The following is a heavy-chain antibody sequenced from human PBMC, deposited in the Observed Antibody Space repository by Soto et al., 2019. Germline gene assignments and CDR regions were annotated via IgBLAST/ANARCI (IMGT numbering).Heavy chain of an antibody. D-gene: IGHD6-13*01. CDR1: GGSFSGYY. Sequence: TSETLSLTCAVYGGSFSGYYWSWIRQPPGKGLEWIGEINHSGSTNYNPSLKSRVTISVDTSKNQFSLKLSSVTAADTAVYYCAREAAVIAAAAAYNWFDPWGQGTLVTVS. V-gene: IGHV4-34*01. CDR2: INHSGST. CDR3: AREAAVIAAAAAYNWFDP. J-gene: IGHJ5*02.